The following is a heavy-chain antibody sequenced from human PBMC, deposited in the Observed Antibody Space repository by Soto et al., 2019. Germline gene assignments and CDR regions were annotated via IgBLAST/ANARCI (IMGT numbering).Heavy chain of an antibody. J-gene: IGHJ6*02. CDR1: GGTFSNYA. Sequence: QVQLVQSGAEVKKPGSSVKVSCKASGGTFSNYAISWVRQAPGQGLEWMGGIIPKFGTANYAQKFQGRVTITADESTSTAYMELSSLRYEDTALYYCARDPQPSRVPTTIAGYYGLDVWGQGTTVTVSS. D-gene: IGHD2-2*01. CDR3: ARDPQPSRVPTTIAGYYGLDV. V-gene: IGHV1-69*01. CDR2: IIPKFGTA.